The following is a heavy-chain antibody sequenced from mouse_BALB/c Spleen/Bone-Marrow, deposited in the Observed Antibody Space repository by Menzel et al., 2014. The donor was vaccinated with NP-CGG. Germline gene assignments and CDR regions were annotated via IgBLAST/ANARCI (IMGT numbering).Heavy chain of an antibody. D-gene: IGHD1-2*01. Sequence: VQLKQSGGGLVQPGGSLQLSCAASGFAFSRYWMTWVRQAPGKGLEWIGEINPDSSTIHYTPSLKDKFIISRDNAKNTLFPQKSKLRSEDTAHYYCSKSDRYGYVAYWGQGTLVTVSA. CDR3: SKSDRYGYVAY. CDR1: GFAFSRYW. J-gene: IGHJ3*01. CDR2: INPDSSTI. V-gene: IGHV4-1*02.